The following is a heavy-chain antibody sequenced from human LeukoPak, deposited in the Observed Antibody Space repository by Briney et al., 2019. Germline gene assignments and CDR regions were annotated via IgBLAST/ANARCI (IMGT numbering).Heavy chain of an antibody. CDR1: GFTFSSYG. CDR2: IWYDGSNK. V-gene: IGHV3-33*06. J-gene: IGHJ6*03. Sequence: GGSLTLSCAASGFTFSSYGMHWVRQAPGKGLEWVAVIWYDGSNKYYADSVKGRFTISRDNSKNTLYLQMNSLRAEDTAVYYCAKVGGMVRGVIITGYYYYMDVWGKGTTVTVSS. D-gene: IGHD3-10*01. CDR3: AKVGGMVRGVIITGYYYYMDV.